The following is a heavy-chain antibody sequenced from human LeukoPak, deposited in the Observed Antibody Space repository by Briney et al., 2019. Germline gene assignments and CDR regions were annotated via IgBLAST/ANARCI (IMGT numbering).Heavy chain of an antibody. J-gene: IGHJ4*02. Sequence: GGSLRLSCAASGFTFRNYAMSWVRQIPGKGLEWVSGISAGGSRTYYSDSVKGRFTISRDNSKNTLYLQMSSLRVEDTALYYCAKGQWLVQGDYFDYWGQGTLVTVSS. CDR1: GFTFRNYA. CDR3: AKGQWLVQGDYFDY. V-gene: IGHV3-23*01. CDR2: ISAGGSRT. D-gene: IGHD6-19*01.